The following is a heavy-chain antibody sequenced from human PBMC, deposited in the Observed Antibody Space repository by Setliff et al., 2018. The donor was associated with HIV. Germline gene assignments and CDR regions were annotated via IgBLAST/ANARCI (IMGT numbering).Heavy chain of an antibody. D-gene: IGHD2-15*01. CDR2: IYYSGST. J-gene: IGHJ2*01. CDR1: GGSIRSYY. Sequence: SETLSLTCTVSGGSIRSYYWSWIRQPPGKGLEWIGYIYYSGSTNYNPSLKSRVTMSVNTSKKQFSLKLSSVTAADTAVYYCARMGIVVVVAAPNWYFDLWGRGTLVTVSS. CDR3: ARMGIVVVVAAPNWYFDL. V-gene: IGHV4-59*08.